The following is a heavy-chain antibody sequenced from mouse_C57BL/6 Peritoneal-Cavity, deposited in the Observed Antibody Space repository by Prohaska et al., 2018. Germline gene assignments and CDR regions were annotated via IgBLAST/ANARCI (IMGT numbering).Heavy chain of an antibody. CDR2: ISSVSSTI. CDR3: ARLGYGVDY. J-gene: IGHJ2*01. CDR1: GFTFSDYG. V-gene: IGHV5-17*01. D-gene: IGHD1-1*02. Sequence: EVQLVESGGGLVKPGGSLKLSCAASGFTFSDYGMHWVRQAPEKGLEWFAYISSVSSTIYYADTVKGRFTISRDNAKNTLFLQMTSLRSEDTAMYYCARLGYGVDYWGQGTTLTVSS.